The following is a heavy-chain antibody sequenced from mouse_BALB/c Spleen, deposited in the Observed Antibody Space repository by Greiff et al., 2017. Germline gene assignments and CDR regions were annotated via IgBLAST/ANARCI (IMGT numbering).Heavy chain of an antibody. J-gene: IGHJ1*01. V-gene: IGHV5-12-1*01. CDR1: GFAFSSYD. Sequence: EVMLVESGGGLVKPGGSLKLSCAASGFAFSSYDMSWVRQTPEKRLEWVAYISSGGGSTYYPDTVKGRFTISRDNAKNTLYLQMSSLKSEDTAMYYCARHHYEFFDVWGAGTTVTVSS. D-gene: IGHD2-4*01. CDR2: ISSGGGST. CDR3: ARHHYEFFDV.